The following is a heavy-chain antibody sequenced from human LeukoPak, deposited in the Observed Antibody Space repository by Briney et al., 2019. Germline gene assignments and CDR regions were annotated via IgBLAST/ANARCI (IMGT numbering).Heavy chain of an antibody. Sequence: GGSLRLSCAASGFTFSSYEMNWVRRAPGKGLEWVSYISSSGRTIYYAASVKGRFTISRDNAKNSLYLQMNSLRAEDTAVYYCAELGITMIGGVWGKGTTVTISS. D-gene: IGHD3-10*02. V-gene: IGHV3-48*03. CDR2: ISSSGRTI. CDR3: AELGITMIGGV. J-gene: IGHJ6*01. CDR1: GFTFSSYE.